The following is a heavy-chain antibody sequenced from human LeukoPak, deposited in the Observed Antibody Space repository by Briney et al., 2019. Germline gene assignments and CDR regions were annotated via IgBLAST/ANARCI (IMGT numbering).Heavy chain of an antibody. Sequence: ASVKVSCKASGYTFTSYGISWVRQAPGQGLEWMGWISAYNGNTNYAQKLQGRVTMTTDTSTSTAYMELRSLRSDDTAVYYCARDHTSGYYYDSSGYPDYWGQGTLVTVSS. CDR2: ISAYNGNT. V-gene: IGHV1-18*01. D-gene: IGHD3-22*01. CDR1: GYTFTSYG. CDR3: ARDHTSGYYYDSSGYPDY. J-gene: IGHJ4*02.